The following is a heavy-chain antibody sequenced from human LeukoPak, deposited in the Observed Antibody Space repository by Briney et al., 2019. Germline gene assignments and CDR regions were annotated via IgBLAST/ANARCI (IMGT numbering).Heavy chain of an antibody. D-gene: IGHD3-3*01. V-gene: IGHV4-39*07. CDR1: GGSISSSNYY. Sequence: SETLSLTCTVSGGSISSSNYYWGWIRQPPGKGLEWIGSIYYSGSTYYNPSLKSRVTISVDTSKNQFSLKLSSVTAADTAVYYCARTPITIFGVVPNPDAFDIWGQGTMVTVSS. CDR2: IYYSGST. J-gene: IGHJ3*02. CDR3: ARTPITIFGVVPNPDAFDI.